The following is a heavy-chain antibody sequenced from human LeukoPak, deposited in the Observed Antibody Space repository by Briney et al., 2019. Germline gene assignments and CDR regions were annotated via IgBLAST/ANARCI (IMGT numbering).Heavy chain of an antibody. CDR1: GYSFTSYW. CDR2: IYPGDSDT. V-gene: IGHV5-51*01. J-gene: IGHJ4*02. CDR3: ARAPLYRSGGSCYGDFDY. Sequence: GESLKISCKGSGYSFTSYWIGWVRQMPGKGLEWMGIIYPGDSDTRYSPSFQGQVTISADKSISTAYLQWSSLKASDTAMYYCARAPLYRSGGSCYGDFDYWGQGTLVTVSS. D-gene: IGHD2-15*01.